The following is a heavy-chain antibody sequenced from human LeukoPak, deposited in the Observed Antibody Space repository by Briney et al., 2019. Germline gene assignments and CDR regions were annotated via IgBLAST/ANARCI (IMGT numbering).Heavy chain of an antibody. CDR3: ARAFQSLGGLSLPDY. Sequence: APVTVSCKASGYSFTNYAMNWVRQAPGQGLEWMGWIHPSTGNPTYAQGFTGRFVFSLDTSVSTTYLQISSLKAEDTAVYFCARAFQSLGGLSLPDYWGQGTLVTVSS. V-gene: IGHV7-4-1*02. J-gene: IGHJ4*02. CDR2: IHPSTGNP. CDR1: GYSFTNYA. D-gene: IGHD3-16*02.